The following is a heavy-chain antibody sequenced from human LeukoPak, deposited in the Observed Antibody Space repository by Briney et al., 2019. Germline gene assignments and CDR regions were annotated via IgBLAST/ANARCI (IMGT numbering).Heavy chain of an antibody. J-gene: IGHJ4*02. V-gene: IGHV4-39*01. CDR1: GGSISTSNYY. D-gene: IGHD3-10*01. CDR3: ARQIGFSGSDY. CDR2: INHSGST. Sequence: SETLSLTCTVSGGSISTSNYYWSWIRQPPGKGLEWIGEINHSGSTNYNPSLKSRVTISVDTSKNQFSLKLSSVTAADTAVYYCARQIGFSGSDYWGQGTLVTVSS.